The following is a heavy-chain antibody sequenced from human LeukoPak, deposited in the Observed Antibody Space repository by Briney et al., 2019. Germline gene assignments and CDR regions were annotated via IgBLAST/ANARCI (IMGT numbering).Heavy chain of an antibody. CDR3: ARARIRQLVCGGEGGWYFDL. D-gene: IGHD6-6*01. Sequence: GGSLRLSCAASGFTFSSYWMSWVRQAPGKGLEWVANIKQDGSEKYYVDSVKGRFTISRDNAKNSLYLQMNSLRAEDTAVYYCARARIRQLVCGGEGGWYFDLWGRGTLVTVSS. V-gene: IGHV3-7*01. J-gene: IGHJ2*01. CDR2: IKQDGSEK. CDR1: GFTFSSYW.